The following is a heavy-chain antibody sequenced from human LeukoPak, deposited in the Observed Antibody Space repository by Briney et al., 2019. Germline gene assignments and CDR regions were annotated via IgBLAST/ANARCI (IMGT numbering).Heavy chain of an antibody. CDR1: GFTFSSYE. Sequence: GGSLRLSCAASGFTFSSYEMNWVRQAPGKGLGWVSYIISSGSTIYYADSGKGRFTISRDNAKNSLYLQMNSLSAEDTAVYYCARGHGSANCSGGSCYPVYFDYWGQGTLVTVSS. V-gene: IGHV3-48*03. J-gene: IGHJ4*02. CDR3: ARGHGSANCSGGSCYPVYFDY. D-gene: IGHD2-15*01. CDR2: IISSGSTI.